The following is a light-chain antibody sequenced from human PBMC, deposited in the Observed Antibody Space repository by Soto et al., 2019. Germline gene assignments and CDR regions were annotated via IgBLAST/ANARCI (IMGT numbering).Light chain of an antibody. CDR3: SSFAGINTLYV. V-gene: IGLV2-8*01. J-gene: IGLJ1*01. CDR1: SSDVGGYNS. CDR2: EVY. Sequence: QSVLTQPPSASGSLGQSVTISCTGTSSDVGGYNSVSWYQQHPGRAPKLLIYEVYRRPSGVPDRFSGSKSGSSASLTVSGLQAEDEAEYFCSSFAGINTLYVFGPGTKVTVL.